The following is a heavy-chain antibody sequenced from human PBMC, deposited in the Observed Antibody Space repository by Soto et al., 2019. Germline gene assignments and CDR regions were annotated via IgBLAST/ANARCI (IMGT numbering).Heavy chain of an antibody. CDR1: GDSVSSNSAA. V-gene: IGHV6-1*01. D-gene: IGHD6-13*01. CDR3: ARDLTARSIAAAGIQRDYYYGMDV. Sequence: SQTLSLTCAISGDSVSSNSAAWNWIRQSPSRGLEWLGRTYYRSKWYNDYAVSVKSRITINPDTSKNQFSLQLNSVTPEDTAVYYCARDLTARSIAAAGIQRDYYYGMDVWGQGTTVTVSS. J-gene: IGHJ6*02. CDR2: TYYRSKWYN.